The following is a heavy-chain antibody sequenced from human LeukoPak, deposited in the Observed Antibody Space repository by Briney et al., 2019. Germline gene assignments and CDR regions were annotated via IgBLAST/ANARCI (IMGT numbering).Heavy chain of an antibody. J-gene: IGHJ4*02. Sequence: GGSLRLSCAASGFTFSNYEMNWVRQAPGKGLEWVSGISASGDSTDYADSVKGRFTISRDNSKNTVYLQVNSLRAEDTAVYYCASFPRADMGLIILDYWGQGTLVTVSS. CDR2: ISASGDST. CDR1: GFTFSNYE. CDR3: ASFPRADMGLIILDY. D-gene: IGHD3-16*02. V-gene: IGHV3-23*01.